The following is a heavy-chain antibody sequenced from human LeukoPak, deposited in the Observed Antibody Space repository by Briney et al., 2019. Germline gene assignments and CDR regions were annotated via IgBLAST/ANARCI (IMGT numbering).Heavy chain of an antibody. D-gene: IGHD5-24*01. V-gene: IGHV3-21*01. CDR3: ARDLSRYNYKKPNAFDI. CDR2: ISSGSSYI. Sequence: GGSLRLSCAASGFTFSSYTMNWVRQAPGKGLEWVSIISSGSSYIHYADSVKGRFTISRDNAKNSLYLQMNSLRAEDTAVYYCARDLSRYNYKKPNAFDIWGQGTMVTVSS. CDR1: GFTFSSYT. J-gene: IGHJ3*02.